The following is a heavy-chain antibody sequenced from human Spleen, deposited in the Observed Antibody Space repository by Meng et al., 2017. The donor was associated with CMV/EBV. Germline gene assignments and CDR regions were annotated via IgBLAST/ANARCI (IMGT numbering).Heavy chain of an antibody. CDR2: ISGSGGST. CDR1: GFTFNKYA. V-gene: IGHV3-23*01. Sequence: GESLKISCAASGFTFNKYAMNWVRQAPGKGLEWVSGISGSGGSTYYADSVKGRFTISRDNSKNTLYLQMNSLRAEDTAVYYCAKRYCSSTSCYTIRYYYGMDVWGQGTTVTVSS. J-gene: IGHJ6*02. CDR3: AKRYCSSTSCYTIRYYYGMDV. D-gene: IGHD2-2*02.